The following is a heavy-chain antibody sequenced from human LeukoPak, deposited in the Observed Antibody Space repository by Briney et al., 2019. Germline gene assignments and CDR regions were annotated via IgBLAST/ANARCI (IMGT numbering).Heavy chain of an antibody. CDR2: IYYSGST. Sequence: SETLSLTCTVSGGSISSSNSYWGWIRQPPEKGLEWIATIYYSGSTYYNPSLKSRVTISLDTSKNQFSLKLSSVTAADTAVYYCARDLNGSLDYWGQGTLVTVSS. CDR3: ARDLNGSLDY. D-gene: IGHD3-10*01. J-gene: IGHJ4*02. CDR1: GGSISSSNSY. V-gene: IGHV4-39*07.